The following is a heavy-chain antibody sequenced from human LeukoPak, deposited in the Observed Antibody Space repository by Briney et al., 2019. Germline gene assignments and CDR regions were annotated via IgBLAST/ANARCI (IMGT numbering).Heavy chain of an antibody. J-gene: IGHJ4*02. CDR2: VKQDETEK. Sequence: GGSLRLTCAASGFTFSRYWMTWVRQTPRKGLEWVANVKQDETEKYYWDSVSGRFTISRDNAKNSLYLQMNSLRAEDTGFYYCTRDTGGSGSYHDYWGQGTWSPSPQ. V-gene: IGHV3-7*01. D-gene: IGHD1-26*01. CDR3: TRDTGGSGSYHDY. CDR1: GFTFSRYW.